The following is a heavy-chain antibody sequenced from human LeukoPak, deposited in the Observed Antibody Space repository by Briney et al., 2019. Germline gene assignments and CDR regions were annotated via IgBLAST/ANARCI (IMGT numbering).Heavy chain of an antibody. Sequence: GGSLRLYCAASGFTFSGSWMHWVRQTPGKGLVWVSRIIGDGSVTSYADSVKGRFTISRDNAKNTVYLQMNSLRDEDTAVYYCARFVMVTAGDYWGQGTLVTVSS. CDR1: GFTFSGSW. V-gene: IGHV3-74*01. CDR2: IIGDGSVT. D-gene: IGHD2-21*02. J-gene: IGHJ4*02. CDR3: ARFVMVTAGDY.